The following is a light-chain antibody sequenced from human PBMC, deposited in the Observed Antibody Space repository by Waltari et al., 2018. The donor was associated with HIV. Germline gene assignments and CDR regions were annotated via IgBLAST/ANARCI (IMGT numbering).Light chain of an antibody. Sequence: QLVLPQSPPASASLGPLVKLTCPPSSGPTGYAIACHPQQPEKGPRYLMTLNSDGSHSKGDGIADRFSGSSSGAERYLAISSLQSEDEADYYCQTWGTGSWVFGGGTKLTVL. J-gene: IGLJ3*02. CDR2: LNSDGSH. CDR3: QTWGTGSWV. V-gene: IGLV4-69*01. CDR1: SGPTGYA.